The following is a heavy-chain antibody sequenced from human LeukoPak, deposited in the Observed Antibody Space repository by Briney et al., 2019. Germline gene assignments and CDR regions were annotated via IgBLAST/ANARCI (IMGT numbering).Heavy chain of an antibody. J-gene: IGHJ4*02. D-gene: IGHD6-6*01. CDR2: ISGSGGST. CDR3: ARNQYSTKTVGGSAIDY. CDR1: GFTFSSYA. Sequence: PGGSLRLSCAASGFTFSSYAMSWVRQAPGKGLEWVSAISGSGGSTYYADSVKGRFTISRDNSKNTLYLQMNSLRAEDTAVYYCARNQYSTKTVGGSAIDYWGQGTLVTVSS. V-gene: IGHV3-23*01.